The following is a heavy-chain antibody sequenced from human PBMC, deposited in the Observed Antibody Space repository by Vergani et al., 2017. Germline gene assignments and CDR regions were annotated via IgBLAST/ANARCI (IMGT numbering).Heavy chain of an antibody. CDR2: ISWNSGSI. Sequence: VQLVESGGGLVQPGRSLRLSCAASGFTFDDYAMNWVRQAPGKGLEWVSGISWNSGSIGYADSVKGRFTISRDNATNSLYLQMNSLRAEDTAVYYCAKEEGDGYNFDYFDYWGQGTLVTVSS. CDR3: AKEEGDGYNFDYFDY. V-gene: IGHV3-9*01. D-gene: IGHD5-24*01. CDR1: GFTFDDYA. J-gene: IGHJ4*02.